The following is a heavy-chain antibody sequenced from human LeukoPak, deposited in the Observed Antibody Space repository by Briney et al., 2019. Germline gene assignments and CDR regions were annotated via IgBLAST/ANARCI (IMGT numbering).Heavy chain of an antibody. CDR2: IKQDGSEI. CDR1: GFTFTNYW. V-gene: IGHV3-7*01. J-gene: IGHJ4*02. Sequence: GGSLRLSCAASGFTFTNYWMSWVRQAPGKGLEWVANIKQDGSEIFYVDSVKGRFTISRDNAKNSLYLQMNSLKAEDTAVYYCASQKENMIVVVSYFDYWGQGTLVTVSS. CDR3: ASQKENMIVVVSYFDY. D-gene: IGHD3-22*01.